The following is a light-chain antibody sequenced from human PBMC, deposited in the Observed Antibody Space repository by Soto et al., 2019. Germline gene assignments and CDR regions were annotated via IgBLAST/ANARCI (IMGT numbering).Light chain of an antibody. CDR3: CSHAGDNTYV. CDR1: SSDVGGFNY. J-gene: IGLJ1*01. CDR2: EVT. Sequence: QSALTQPASVSGSPGQSITISCTGTSSDVGGFNYVSWYQHHPGKAPKLIIYEVTNRPSGVSNRFSGSKSGNTASLTVSGLQAEDEADYFCCSHAGDNTYVFGTGTKVT. V-gene: IGLV2-14*01.